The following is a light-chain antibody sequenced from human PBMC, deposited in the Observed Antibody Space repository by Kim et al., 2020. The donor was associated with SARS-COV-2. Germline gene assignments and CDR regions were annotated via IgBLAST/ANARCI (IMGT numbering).Light chain of an antibody. Sequence: EIVLTQSPVTLSLSSGERATLSCRASQSLTTFLAWYQHKPGQAPRLLIYDASNRATGIPARFSGSGSGTDFTLTISYLEPEDFAVYYCQQRFSWPLTFGGGTKVEI. CDR3: QQRFSWPLT. V-gene: IGKV3-11*01. CDR2: DAS. CDR1: QSLTTF. J-gene: IGKJ4*01.